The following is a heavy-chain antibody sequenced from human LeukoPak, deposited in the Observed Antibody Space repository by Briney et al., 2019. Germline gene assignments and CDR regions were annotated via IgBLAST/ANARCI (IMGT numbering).Heavy chain of an antibody. J-gene: IGHJ5*02. CDR2: IIPIFGTA. V-gene: IGHV1-69*06. CDR1: GGTFSSYA. Sequence: GASVNVPCKASGGTFSSYAISGVRPAPGQGLEWMGGIIPIFGTANYAQKFQGRVTIDADKSTSTAYMELSSLRSEDTAVYYCARDAGPIVVVPAARFGFYNWFDPWGQGTLVTVSS. CDR3: ARDAGPIVVVPAARFGFYNWFDP. D-gene: IGHD2-2*01.